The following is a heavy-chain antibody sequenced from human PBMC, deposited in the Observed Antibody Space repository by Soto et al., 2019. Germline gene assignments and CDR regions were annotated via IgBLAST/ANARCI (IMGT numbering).Heavy chain of an antibody. Sequence: QLQLWESGPGLVQPAQTLSLTCTVAGGSITGGFSYWTWVRQHPGKGLEWVGHIYYSGTAYYNPSLKSRVALSVDPSQNRFSLKLSSVTAADTAIYFCARSLPGGTVFYMDIWGEGTTVTVSS. V-gene: IGHV4-31*03. D-gene: IGHD1-26*01. CDR3: ARSLPGGTVFYMDI. J-gene: IGHJ6*03. CDR2: IYYSGTA. CDR1: GGSITGGFSY.